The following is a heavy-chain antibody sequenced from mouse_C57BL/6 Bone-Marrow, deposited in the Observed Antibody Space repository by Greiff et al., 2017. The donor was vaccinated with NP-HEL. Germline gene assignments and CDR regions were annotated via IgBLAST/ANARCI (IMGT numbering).Heavy chain of an antibody. D-gene: IGHD1-1*02. J-gene: IGHJ3*01. CDR1: GYAFSSSW. Sequence: QVQLQQSGPELVKPGASVKISCKASGYAFSSSWMNWVKQRPGKGLEWIGRIYPGDGDTNYNGKFKGKATLTADKSSSTAYMQLSSLTSEDSAVYFCARRYYAWFAYWGQGTLVTVSA. V-gene: IGHV1-82*01. CDR2: IYPGDGDT. CDR3: ARRYYAWFAY.